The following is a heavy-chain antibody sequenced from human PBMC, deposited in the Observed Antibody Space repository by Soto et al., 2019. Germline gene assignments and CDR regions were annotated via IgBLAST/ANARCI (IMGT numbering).Heavy chain of an antibody. CDR2: IYYSGST. D-gene: IGHD4-17*01. Sequence: QVQLQESGPGLVKPSETLSLTCTVSGGSISSYYWSWIRQPPGKGLEWIGYIYYSGSTNYNPSLTIRGTVSLDRCKNQLSLKLSSVTAAYTAVYYCASNGVGYGDLCDYWGQGTLGAVTS. CDR1: GGSISSYY. CDR3: ASNGVGYGDLCDY. V-gene: IGHV4-59*01. J-gene: IGHJ4*02.